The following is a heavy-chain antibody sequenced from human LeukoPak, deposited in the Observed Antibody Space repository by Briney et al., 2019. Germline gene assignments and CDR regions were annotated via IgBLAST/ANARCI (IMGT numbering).Heavy chain of an antibody. CDR3: ARVGYYYDSSGIDY. V-gene: IGHV4-61*02. CDR1: GGSISSGSYY. J-gene: IGHJ4*02. CDR2: IYTSGST. Sequence: PSETLSLTCTVSGGSISSGSYYWSWIRQPAGKGLEWIGRIYTSGSTNYNPSLKSRVTISVDTSKNQFSLKLSSVTAADTAVYYCARVGYYYDSSGIDYWGQGTLVTVSS. D-gene: IGHD3-22*01.